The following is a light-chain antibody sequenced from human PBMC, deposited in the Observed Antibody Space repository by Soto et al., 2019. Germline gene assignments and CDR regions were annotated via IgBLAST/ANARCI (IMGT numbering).Light chain of an antibody. CDR3: QQYDNRPPYT. V-gene: IGKV1-33*01. Sequence: DIQMTQSPSSLSASVGDRVTITCQASQDISNYLNGYQQKPGKAPKLLIYDASNLETGGPSRFSGSGSGTDFTFTISSLQTEDIATYYCQQYDNRPPYTFGQGTKLEIK. J-gene: IGKJ2*01. CDR1: QDISNY. CDR2: DAS.